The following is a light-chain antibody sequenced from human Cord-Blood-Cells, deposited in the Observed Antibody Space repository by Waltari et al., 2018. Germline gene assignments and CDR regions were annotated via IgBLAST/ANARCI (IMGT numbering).Light chain of an antibody. V-gene: IGKV1-39*01. CDR3: QQSYRTPYS. CDR2: AAS. CDR1: QSISSY. Sequence: DIQMTQSPYSLSASVGDRVTITCRASQSISSYLNWYQQKPGKAPKLLIYAASSLQSGVPSRFSGSGSGTDFTLTISSLQPEDFATYYCQQSYRTPYSFGQGSKLEIK. J-gene: IGKJ2*03.